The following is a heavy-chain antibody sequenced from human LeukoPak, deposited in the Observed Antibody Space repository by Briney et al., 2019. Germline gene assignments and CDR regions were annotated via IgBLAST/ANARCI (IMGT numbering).Heavy chain of an antibody. J-gene: IGHJ6*02. CDR2: INPKSGDT. D-gene: IGHD2-21*01. CDR1: GYTFTGFF. CDR3: ARMVSSIRAPYYYGMDV. Sequence: GASVKVSCKSSGYTFTGFFMCWVRQAPGQGLEWMGWINPKSGDTNFAQKYQGRVTMTRDTSISTAYMEVRRLRSDDTAVYYCARMVSSIRAPYYYGMDVWGQGTTVTVSS. V-gene: IGHV1-2*02.